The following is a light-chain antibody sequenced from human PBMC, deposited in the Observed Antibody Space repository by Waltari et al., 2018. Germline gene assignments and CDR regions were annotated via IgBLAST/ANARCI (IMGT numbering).Light chain of an antibody. V-gene: IGLV2-8*01. CDR2: EAT. CDR1: SNGVGDYSH. Sequence: QSALTQPPSASGSPGQSGTISCTGSSNGVGDYSHVAWYQHRPGRAPKLIIYEATERPSGVPYRFSGSTSGNTASLTVSGLQAEDEGDYSCCSSVGGKTYVFGAGTKVTVL. CDR3: CSSVGGKTYV. J-gene: IGLJ1*01.